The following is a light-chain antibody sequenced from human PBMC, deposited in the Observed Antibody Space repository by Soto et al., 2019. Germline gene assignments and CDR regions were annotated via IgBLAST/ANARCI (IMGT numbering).Light chain of an antibody. CDR2: SNN. V-gene: IGLV1-44*01. J-gene: IGLJ3*02. Sequence: QSVLTQPPSASGTPGQRVTISCSGSSSNIGSNTVSWYQQLPGTAPKLLIYSNNQRPSGVPDRFSGSKSGTSASQAISGLQSEDEADYYCASWDDSLNRVVFGGGTKLTVL. CDR1: SSNIGSNT. CDR3: ASWDDSLNRVV.